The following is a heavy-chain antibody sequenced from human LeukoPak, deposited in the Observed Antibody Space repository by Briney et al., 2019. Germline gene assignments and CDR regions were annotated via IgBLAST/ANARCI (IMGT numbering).Heavy chain of an antibody. Sequence: SETLSLTCSVSGGSMNNYFWNWIRRPPGKGLEWVGLFYHSGDSNYNPSLNSRVTMSLDRSKNQFSLRLTSVTAADTAVYYCATGGEYDYSWGTYRPFDNWGQGTLVTVSS. CDR3: ATGGEYDYSWGTYRPFDN. J-gene: IGHJ4*02. V-gene: IGHV4-59*01. CDR2: FYHSGDS. CDR1: GGSMNNYF. D-gene: IGHD3-16*02.